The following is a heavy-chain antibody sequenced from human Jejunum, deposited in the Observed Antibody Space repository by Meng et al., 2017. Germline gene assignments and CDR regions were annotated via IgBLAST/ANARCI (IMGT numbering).Heavy chain of an antibody. J-gene: IGHJ4*02. V-gene: IGHV4-4*02. CDR2: IYHGGDT. D-gene: IGHD2-15*01. CDR3: ARDWGCRDGYCFSGLLEF. Sequence: QVQLQESGPGLVRPSGTLTLPCSVSGDSISSNNRWTWVRQPPGRGLEWIGEIYHGGDTNYNPSLTSPVTISVDKSKNQFTLRLNSVTAADTAIYYCARDWGCRDGYCFSGLLEFWGQGILVTVSS. CDR1: GDSISSNNR.